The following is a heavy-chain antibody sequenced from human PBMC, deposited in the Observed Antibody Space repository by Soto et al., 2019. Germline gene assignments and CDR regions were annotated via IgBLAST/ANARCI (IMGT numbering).Heavy chain of an antibody. V-gene: IGHV3-21*01. Sequence: LRLSCAASGFTFSNYNMNWVRQAPGKGLEWVSHISGTSVYIHYADSVKGRFTISRDNAKNSVYLQMDSLRVEDTAVYYCAREGALKPFSSWGQGALVTVSS. CDR2: ISGTSVYI. CDR1: GFTFSNYN. J-gene: IGHJ5*02. CDR3: AREGALKPFSS.